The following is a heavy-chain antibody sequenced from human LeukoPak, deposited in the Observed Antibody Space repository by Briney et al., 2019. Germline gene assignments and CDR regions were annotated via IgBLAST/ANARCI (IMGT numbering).Heavy chain of an antibody. J-gene: IGHJ5*02. CDR3: ARAGAIRNWFDP. V-gene: IGHV1-46*01. D-gene: IGHD2-2*01. CDR1: GHTSTTYA. CDR2: INPSGGST. Sequence: ASVKVSCKASGHTSTTYAIHWVRQAPGQGLEWMGIINPSGGSTSYAQKFQGRVTMTRDTSTSTVYMELSSLRSEDTAVYYCARAGAIRNWFDPWGQGTLVTVSS.